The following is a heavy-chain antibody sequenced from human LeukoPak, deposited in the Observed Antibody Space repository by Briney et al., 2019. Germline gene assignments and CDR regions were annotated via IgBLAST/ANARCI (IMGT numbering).Heavy chain of an antibody. V-gene: IGHV3-33*01. CDR3: ARDGVAYCGGDCYRDNWFDP. CDR1: GFTFRSYG. J-gene: IGHJ5*02. CDR2: IWYVGSNK. Sequence: PGGSLRLSCAASGFTFRSYGMHWVRQAPGKGLEWVAVIWYVGSNKYYADSVKGRFTISRDNSKNTLYLQMNSLRAEDTAVYYCARDGVAYCGGDCYRDNWFDPWGQGTLVTVSS. D-gene: IGHD2-21*02.